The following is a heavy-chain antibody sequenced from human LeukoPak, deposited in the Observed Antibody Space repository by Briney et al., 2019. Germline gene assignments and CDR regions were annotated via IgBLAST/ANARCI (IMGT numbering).Heavy chain of an antibody. V-gene: IGHV4-61*08. CDR3: ARGAATAATPFDY. J-gene: IGHJ4*02. CDR1: GGSISSGGYY. CDR2: IYYSGST. Sequence: PSETLSLTCTVSGGSISSGGYYWSWIRQHPGKGLEWIGYIYYSGSTNYNPSLKSRVTISVDTSKNQFSLKLSSVTAADTAVYYCARGAATAATPFDYWGQGTLVTVSS. D-gene: IGHD2-2*02.